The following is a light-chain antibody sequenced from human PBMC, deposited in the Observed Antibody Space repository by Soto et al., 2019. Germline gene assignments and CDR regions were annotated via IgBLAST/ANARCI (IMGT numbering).Light chain of an antibody. CDR2: GTS. Sequence: EILLTQACGTLCLSPGERAALSCRASQSISRTYLAWYQQKRGQAPRLLIYGTSNRATGIPDRFSGSGSGTDFTLTINRLEPEDFAVYFCQQYGNSPYTFGQGTKVDIK. J-gene: IGKJ2*01. CDR1: QSISRTY. V-gene: IGKV3-20*01. CDR3: QQYGNSPYT.